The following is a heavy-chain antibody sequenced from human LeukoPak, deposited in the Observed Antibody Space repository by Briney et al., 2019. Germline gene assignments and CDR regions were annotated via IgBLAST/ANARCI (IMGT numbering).Heavy chain of an antibody. Sequence: GGSLRLSCAASGFTFSSYAMSWVRQAPGKGLEWVAVSYSGGSRSYAESVEGRFTISRDNSQNTLYLQMNSLRAEDTAVYYCARVWELSFDYWGQGTLVTVSS. CDR2: SYSGGSR. CDR1: GFTFSSYA. V-gene: IGHV3-23*03. D-gene: IGHD1-26*01. J-gene: IGHJ4*02. CDR3: ARVWELSFDY.